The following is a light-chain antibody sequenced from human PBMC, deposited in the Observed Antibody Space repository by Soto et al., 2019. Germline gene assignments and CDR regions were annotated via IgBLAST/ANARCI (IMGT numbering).Light chain of an antibody. Sequence: QSVLTQPPSASGTPGQRLSISCSGSNSNIGKNTVNWYQQLPRTAPKLLIYSNNQRPSGVPERFSGSKSGTSASLAISGLQSEDKADYYCAAWDDSLNGHVVFGGGTKVTVL. J-gene: IGLJ2*01. CDR1: NSNIGKNT. CDR3: AAWDDSLNGHVV. V-gene: IGLV1-44*01. CDR2: SNN.